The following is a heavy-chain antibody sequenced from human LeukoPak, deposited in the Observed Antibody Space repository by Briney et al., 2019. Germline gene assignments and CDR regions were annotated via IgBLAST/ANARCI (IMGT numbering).Heavy chain of an antibody. CDR3: ARVGSSSWYAFDI. V-gene: IGHV4-38-2*02. Sequence: SETLSLTCTVSAYSISSGYYGGWIRQPPGQGLAWIGSIYHSGSTNYNPSLKSRVTISVDKPKNQFSLKLSSVTAADTAVYYCARVGSSSWYAFDIWGQGTMVTASS. D-gene: IGHD6-13*01. CDR2: IYHSGST. J-gene: IGHJ3*02. CDR1: AYSISSGYY.